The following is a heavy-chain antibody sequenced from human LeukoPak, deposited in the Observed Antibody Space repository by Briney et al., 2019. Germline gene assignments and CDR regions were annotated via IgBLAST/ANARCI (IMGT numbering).Heavy chain of an antibody. Sequence: GASVKVSCKASGYTFTGYYMHWVRQAPGQGLEWMGGIIPIFGTANYAQKFQGRVTITADKSTSTAYMELSSLRSEDTAVYYCASVGHYCSSTSCYPTQNWFDPWGQGTLVTVSS. CDR2: IIPIFGTA. J-gene: IGHJ5*02. V-gene: IGHV1-69*06. CDR1: GYTFTGYY. CDR3: ASVGHYCSSTSCYPTQNWFDP. D-gene: IGHD2-2*01.